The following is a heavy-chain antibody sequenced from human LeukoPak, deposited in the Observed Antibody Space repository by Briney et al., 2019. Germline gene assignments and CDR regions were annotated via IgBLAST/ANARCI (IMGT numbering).Heavy chain of an antibody. J-gene: IGHJ4*02. Sequence: GGSLRLSCAASGFTFSSYAMSWVRQAPGKGLEWVSAISGSGGSTYYADSVKGRFTISRDNSKNTLYLQMNSLRAEDTAVYYCAKDHDSSGYYYYYFDYWGRGTLVTVSS. D-gene: IGHD3-22*01. CDR2: ISGSGGST. CDR1: GFTFSSYA. V-gene: IGHV3-23*01. CDR3: AKDHDSSGYYYYYFDY.